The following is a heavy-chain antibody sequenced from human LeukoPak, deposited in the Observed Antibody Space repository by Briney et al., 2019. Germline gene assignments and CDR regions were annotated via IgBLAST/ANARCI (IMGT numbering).Heavy chain of an antibody. V-gene: IGHV3-23*01. J-gene: IGHJ4*02. CDR2: ISGSGGST. D-gene: IGHD5-24*01. CDR3: AKEGRDTPPIDY. CDR1: GSTFSSYS. Sequence: GGSLRLSCTASGSTFSSYSMSWVRQAPGKGLEWVSAISGSGGSTYYADSVKGRFTISRDNSKNTLYLQMNSLRAEDTAVYYCAKEGRDTPPIDYWGQGTLVTVSS.